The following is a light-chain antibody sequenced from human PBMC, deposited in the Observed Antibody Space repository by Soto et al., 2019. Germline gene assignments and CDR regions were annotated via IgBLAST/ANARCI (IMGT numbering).Light chain of an antibody. V-gene: IGKV4-1*01. CDR3: QQYYDAPQT. J-gene: IGKJ1*01. Sequence: DIVMTQSPDSLAVSLGERATINCKSSQSVLYSSNNKNYLAWYQQKPGQPPKLLIYWASTRESGVPDRFSGSGSGIDFTLTNSSLQAEDVAVYYCQQYYDAPQTFGQGTKVETK. CDR2: WAS. CDR1: QSVLYSSNNKNY.